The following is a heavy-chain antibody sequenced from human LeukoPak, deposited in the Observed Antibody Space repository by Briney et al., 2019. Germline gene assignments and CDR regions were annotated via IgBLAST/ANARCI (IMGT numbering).Heavy chain of an antibody. J-gene: IGHJ4*02. CDR3: ARGTDYQLPLLDC. D-gene: IGHD2-2*01. Sequence: GASVKVSCKASGYTFIRYYVYWVRQAPGQGLEWMGIINPSGGSTSYAQKFQGRLTMTRDTSTSTVYMELSSLRSEDTAVYYCARGTDYQLPLLDCWGQGTLVTVSS. V-gene: IGHV1-46*01. CDR1: GYTFIRYY. CDR2: INPSGGST.